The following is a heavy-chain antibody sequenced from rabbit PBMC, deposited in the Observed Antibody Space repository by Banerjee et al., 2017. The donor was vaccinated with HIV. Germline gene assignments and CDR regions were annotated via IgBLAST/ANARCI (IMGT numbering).Heavy chain of an antibody. CDR1: GFSFSSNYW. J-gene: IGHJ4*01. V-gene: IGHV1S45*01. CDR2: IYTGSGST. Sequence: QEQLEESGGDLVKPEGSLTLTCTASGFSFSSNYWLCWARHAPGKGLEWIGCIYTGSGSTYSASWAKGRFTGSKISSTTVTLQMTSLTAADTATYFCARRDGSSGWAFNLWGPGTLVTVS. D-gene: IGHD4-1*01. CDR3: ARRDGSSGWAFNL.